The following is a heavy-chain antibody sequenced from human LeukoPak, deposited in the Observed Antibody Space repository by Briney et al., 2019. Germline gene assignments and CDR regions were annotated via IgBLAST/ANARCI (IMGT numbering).Heavy chain of an antibody. J-gene: IGHJ4*02. CDR3: ARAAMVRGVDYFDY. CDR2: ISSSGGAT. D-gene: IGHD3-10*01. CDR1: GFTFSSYS. Sequence: GGSLRLSCAASGFTFSSYSMSWARQAPGXGLEWVSVISSSGGATYYADSVKGRFTISRDNSKNTLYLQMNSLRAEDTAIYYCARAAMVRGVDYFDYWGQGTLVTVSS. V-gene: IGHV3-23*01.